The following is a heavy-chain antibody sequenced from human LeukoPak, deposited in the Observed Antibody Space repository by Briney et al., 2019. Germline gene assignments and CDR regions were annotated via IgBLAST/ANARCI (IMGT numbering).Heavy chain of an antibody. CDR1: GYTFTNYH. D-gene: IGHD1-1*01. CDR2: ITTYSGNT. J-gene: IGHJ4*02. V-gene: IGHV1-18*04. Sequence: ASVKVSCKASGYTFTNYHITWVRQAPGQGLEWMGWITTYSGNTNYVQNPQGRVTMTTDTSTNTVYMELRSLTSDDTAVYYCARGGYNFYFDYWGQGTLVTVSS. CDR3: ARGGYNFYFDY.